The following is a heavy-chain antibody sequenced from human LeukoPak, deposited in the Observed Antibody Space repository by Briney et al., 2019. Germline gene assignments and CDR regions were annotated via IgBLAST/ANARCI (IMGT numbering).Heavy chain of an antibody. Sequence: PSETLSLTCTVSGGSISSGSYYWSWMRQPAGKGLEWIGRIYTSGSTNYNPSLKSRVSISVDTSKNQFSLKLSSVTAADTAVYYCARFLYGGNRFDYWGQGTLVTVSS. J-gene: IGHJ4*02. CDR1: GGSISSGSYY. CDR3: ARFLYGGNRFDY. D-gene: IGHD4-23*01. CDR2: IYTSGST. V-gene: IGHV4-61*02.